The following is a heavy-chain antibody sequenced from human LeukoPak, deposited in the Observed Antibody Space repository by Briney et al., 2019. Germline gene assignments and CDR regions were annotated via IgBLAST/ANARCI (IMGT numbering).Heavy chain of an antibody. CDR1: GFTFDDYA. J-gene: IGHJ4*02. Sequence: PGSSLRLSCAASGFTFDDYAMHWVRQAPGKGLEWVSGISWNSGSIGYADSVKGRFTISRDNAKNSLYLQMNSLRAEDTALYYCAKDFCSSTSCYEGLDYWGQGTLVTVSS. D-gene: IGHD2-2*01. CDR3: AKDFCSSTSCYEGLDY. V-gene: IGHV3-9*01. CDR2: ISWNSGSI.